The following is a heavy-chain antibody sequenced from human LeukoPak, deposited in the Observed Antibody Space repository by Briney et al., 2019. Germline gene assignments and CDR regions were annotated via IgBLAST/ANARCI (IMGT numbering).Heavy chain of an antibody. CDR1: GGSISSYY. V-gene: IGHV4-4*07. CDR2: IHTSGGT. J-gene: IGHJ6*03. CDR3: ARADYSSTWSHDYYYMDV. D-gene: IGHD6-13*01. Sequence: PSETLSLTCTVSGGSISSYYWSWIRQPAGKGLEWIGRIHTSGGTNYNPSLKSRVTISVDTSKNQFSLKLSSVTAADTAVYYCARADYSSTWSHDYYYMDVWGKGTTVTVSS.